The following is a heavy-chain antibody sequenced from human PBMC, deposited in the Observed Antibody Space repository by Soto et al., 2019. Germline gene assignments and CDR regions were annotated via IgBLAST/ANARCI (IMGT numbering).Heavy chain of an antibody. D-gene: IGHD3-3*01. CDR2: ISSAGSTT. V-gene: IGHV3-23*01. J-gene: IGHJ6*02. CDR3: ARARDYDFWSGLRPYGMDV. CDR1: GFTFSNYA. Sequence: GGSLRLSCAASGFTFSNYAMSLVRQAPGKGLEWVSGISSAGSTTYYADSVKGRFTISRDNSKNTLDLQMRSLRAEDTATYYCARARDYDFWSGLRPYGMDVWGQGTTVTVSS.